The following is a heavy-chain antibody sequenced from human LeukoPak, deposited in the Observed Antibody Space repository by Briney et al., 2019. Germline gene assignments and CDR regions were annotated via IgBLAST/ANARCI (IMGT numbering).Heavy chain of an antibody. Sequence: ASVTVSCKASGYTFTSYYMHWVRQAPGQGLEWMGIINPSGGSTSYAQKFQGRVTMTRDTSTSTVYMELSSLRAEDTAVYYCAGGNYYYYAMDVWGQGTTVTVSS. CDR1: GYTFTSYY. V-gene: IGHV1-46*01. CDR3: AGGNYYYYAMDV. D-gene: IGHD3-3*01. CDR2: INPSGGST. J-gene: IGHJ6*02.